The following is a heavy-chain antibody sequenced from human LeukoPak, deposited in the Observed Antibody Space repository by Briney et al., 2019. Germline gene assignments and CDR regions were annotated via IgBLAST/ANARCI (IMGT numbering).Heavy chain of an antibody. D-gene: IGHD3-3*01. V-gene: IGHV4-4*02. CDR1: GGSVINTNW. Sequence: SGTLSLTCGVSGGSVINTNWWTRVRQPPGKGLEWIGEVHLDGRTNYNPSLESRLTMSVDVSENQVSLKLTSVTAADTAVYYCAREGGFYRPLDYSGQGTLVTVSS. CDR2: VHLDGRT. J-gene: IGHJ4*02. CDR3: AREGGFYRPLDY.